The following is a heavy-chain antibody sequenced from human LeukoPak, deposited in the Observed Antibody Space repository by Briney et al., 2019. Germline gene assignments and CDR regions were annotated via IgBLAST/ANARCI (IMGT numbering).Heavy chain of an antibody. CDR2: IIPIFGTS. CDR3: ARPIAAAGNDAFDI. D-gene: IGHD6-13*01. CDR1: GVTFSSYA. Sequence: SVKVSCKASGVTFSSYAISSVRQAPGQGLEWMGRIIPIFGTSNYAQKFQGRVTITTDESTSTAYMELSSLRSEDTAVYYCARPIAAAGNDAFDIWGQGTMVTVSS. J-gene: IGHJ3*02. V-gene: IGHV1-69*05.